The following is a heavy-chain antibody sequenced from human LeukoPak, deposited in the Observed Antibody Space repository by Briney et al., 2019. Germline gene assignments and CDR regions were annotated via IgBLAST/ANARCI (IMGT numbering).Heavy chain of an antibody. V-gene: IGHV1-2*02. CDR1: GYTFTGYY. D-gene: IGHD3-16*01. CDR3: ARNWGAGHPINFDY. J-gene: IGHJ4*02. Sequence: VASVKVSCKASGYTFTGYYMHWVRQAPGQGLEWMGWINPNSGGTNYAQKFQGRVTMTRDTSISTAYMELSRLRSDDTAGYYCARNWGAGHPINFDYWGQGTLVTVSS. CDR2: INPNSGGT.